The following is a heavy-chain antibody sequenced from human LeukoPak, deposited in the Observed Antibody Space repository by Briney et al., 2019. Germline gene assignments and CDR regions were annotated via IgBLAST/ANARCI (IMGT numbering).Heavy chain of an antibody. V-gene: IGHV3-21*01. J-gene: IGHJ4*02. D-gene: IGHD5-24*01. CDR2: ISSSSSFI. CDR1: GFTFSSYS. CDR3: ARDAPIQSTPFDY. Sequence: GGSLRLSCAASGFTFSSYSMNWVRQAPGKGLEWVSSISSSSSFIYYTDSLKGRFTISRDNAKNSLYLQLNSLRAEDTAVYYCARDAPIQSTPFDYWGQGTLVTVPS.